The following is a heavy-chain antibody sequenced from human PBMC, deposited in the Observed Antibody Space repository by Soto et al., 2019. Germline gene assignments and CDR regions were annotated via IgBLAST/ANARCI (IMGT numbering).Heavy chain of an antibody. Sequence: GGSLRLSCAASGFTFSSYSMNWVRQAPGKGLEWVSSISSSSSYIYYADSVKGRFTISRDNAKNSLYLQMNSLRAEDTAVYYCARDPTSAPFWSGSNWFDPWGQGTLVTVSS. CDR1: GFTFSSYS. D-gene: IGHD3-3*01. CDR2: ISSSSSYI. V-gene: IGHV3-21*01. J-gene: IGHJ5*02. CDR3: ARDPTSAPFWSGSNWFDP.